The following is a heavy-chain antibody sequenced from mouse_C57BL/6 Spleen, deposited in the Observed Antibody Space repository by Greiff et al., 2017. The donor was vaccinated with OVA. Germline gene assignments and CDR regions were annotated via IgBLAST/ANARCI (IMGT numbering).Heavy chain of an antibody. Sequence: EVMLVESGGDLVKPGGSLQLSCAASGFTFSSYGMSWVRQTPDKRLEWVATISSGGSYTYYPDSVKGRFTISRDNAKNTLYLQMSSLKSEDTAMYYCARAYDYDVAWFAYWGQGTLVTVSA. CDR2: ISSGGSYT. V-gene: IGHV5-6*01. J-gene: IGHJ3*01. CDR3: ARAYDYDVAWFAY. CDR1: GFTFSSYG. D-gene: IGHD2-4*01.